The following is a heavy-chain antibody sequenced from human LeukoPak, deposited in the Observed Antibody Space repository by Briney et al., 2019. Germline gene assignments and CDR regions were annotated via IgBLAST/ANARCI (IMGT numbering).Heavy chain of an antibody. CDR1: GITLSNYG. J-gene: IGHJ4*02. D-gene: IGHD3-22*01. CDR3: AKRGVVIRVILVGFHKEAYYFDS. Sequence: GGSLRLSCAVSGITLSNYGMSWVRQAPGKGLEWVAGISGSGGTTNYADSVKGRFTISRDNPKNTLYLQMNSLRAEDTAVYFCAKRGVVIRVILVGFHKEAYYFDSWGQGALVTVSS. V-gene: IGHV3-23*01. CDR2: ISGSGGTT.